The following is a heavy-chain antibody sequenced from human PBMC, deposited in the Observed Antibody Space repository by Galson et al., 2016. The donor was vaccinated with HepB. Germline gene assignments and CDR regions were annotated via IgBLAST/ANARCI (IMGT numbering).Heavy chain of an antibody. CDR3: ARLGSGYDWTGDY. CDR1: GGTFSTYK. D-gene: IGHD5-12*01. Sequence: SVKVSCKASGGTFSTYKIGWVRQAPGQGPEWMGESFPIFGTTTYAQKFQGRLTITADESKSTAYMQLNSLTSEDTAVYYCARLGSGYDWTGDYWGQGTLVTVST. V-gene: IGHV1-69*13. J-gene: IGHJ4*02. CDR2: SFPIFGTT.